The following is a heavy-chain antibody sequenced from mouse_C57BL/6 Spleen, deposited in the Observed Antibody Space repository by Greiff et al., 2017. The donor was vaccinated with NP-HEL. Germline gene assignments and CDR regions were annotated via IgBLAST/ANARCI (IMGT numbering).Heavy chain of an antibody. D-gene: IGHD2-5*01. Sequence: ESGPGLVKPSQSLSLTCSVTGYSITSGYYWNWIRQFPGNQLEWMGYISYDGSNNYNPSLKNRISITRDTSTNQFFLKLNSGTTEDTSTYYCARRPYSNYVSGFAYWGQGTLVTVSS. J-gene: IGHJ3*01. CDR3: ARRPYSNYVSGFAY. V-gene: IGHV3-6*01. CDR1: GYSITSGYY. CDR2: ISYDGSN.